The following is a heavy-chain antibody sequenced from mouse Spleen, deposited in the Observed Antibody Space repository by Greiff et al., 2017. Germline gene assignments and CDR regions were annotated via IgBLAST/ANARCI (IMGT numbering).Heavy chain of an antibody. CDR1: GYTFTSYW. D-gene: IGHD2-4*01. CDR2: IDPSDSYT. Sequence: QVQLQQPGAELVRPGTSVKLSCKASGYTFTSYWMHWVKQRPGQGLEWIGVIDPSDSYTNYNQKFKGKATLTVDTSSSTAYMQLSSLTSEDSAVYYCARGYDYDGSYAMDYWGQGTSVTVSS. V-gene: IGHV1-59*01. J-gene: IGHJ4*01. CDR3: ARGYDYDGSYAMDY.